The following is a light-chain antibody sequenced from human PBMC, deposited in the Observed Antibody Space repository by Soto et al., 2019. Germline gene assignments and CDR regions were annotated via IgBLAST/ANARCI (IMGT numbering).Light chain of an antibody. V-gene: IGKV1-13*02. J-gene: IGKJ1*01. Sequence: AIQMTQSPSSLSASVGDRVTITCRASQGIRNDLGWYQQKPGKAPKLLIYDASSLESGVPSRFSGSGSGTEFTLTISSLQPDDVATYYCQQYNSYSWTLGQGTKVDIK. CDR2: DAS. CDR3: QQYNSYSWT. CDR1: QGIRND.